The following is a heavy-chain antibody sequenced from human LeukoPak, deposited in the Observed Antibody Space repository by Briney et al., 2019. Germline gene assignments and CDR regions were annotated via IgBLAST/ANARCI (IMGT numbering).Heavy chain of an antibody. V-gene: IGHV3-30*02. Sequence: GGSLRLSCAASGFTFSSYGMHWVRQAPGKGLEWVAYQRYDGSNKYYADSVKGRFTISRDNSKNTLYLQLNSLRPEDTAVYYCARGGKKALAGTRSPQYFQHWGQGTLVTVSS. CDR2: QRYDGSNK. CDR3: ARGGKKALAGTRSPQYFQH. J-gene: IGHJ1*01. D-gene: IGHD6-19*01. CDR1: GFTFSSYG.